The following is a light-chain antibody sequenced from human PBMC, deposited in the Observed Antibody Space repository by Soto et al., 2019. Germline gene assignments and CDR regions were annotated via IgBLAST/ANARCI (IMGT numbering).Light chain of an antibody. V-gene: IGKV3-20*01. CDR3: QRYGNSPPWT. J-gene: IGKJ1*01. CDR2: GAS. Sequence: EVVLTQSPGTLSLSAGERATLSCSASQSFGSSYLAWYQQKPGQALRLLIYGASTRATGIPERFSGCRSGADFTLSISRLEPESSAVYYCQRYGNSPPWTVGPGTEVEIK. CDR1: QSFGSSY.